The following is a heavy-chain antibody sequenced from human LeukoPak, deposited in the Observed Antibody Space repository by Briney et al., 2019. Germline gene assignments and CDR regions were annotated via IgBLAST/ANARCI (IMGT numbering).Heavy chain of an antibody. V-gene: IGHV4-34*01. Sequence: KSSETLSLTCAVYGGSFSGYYWRWIRQPPGRGLEWIGEINQRGSTNYNPSLKSRVTISVATSKNQFSLKLRSVTAADTAVYYCARRRDTATSRFFDYWGQGTLVTVSS. J-gene: IGHJ4*02. D-gene: IGHD5-18*01. CDR1: GGSFSGYY. CDR3: ARRRDTATSRFFDY. CDR2: INQRGST.